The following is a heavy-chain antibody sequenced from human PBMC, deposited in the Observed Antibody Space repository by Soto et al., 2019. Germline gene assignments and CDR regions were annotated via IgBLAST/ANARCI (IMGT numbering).Heavy chain of an antibody. D-gene: IGHD3-10*01. CDR2: IWYDGSNK. CDR3: ARDGGFYGSGSHYFDS. J-gene: IGHJ4*02. V-gene: IGHV3-33*01. Sequence: HPGGSLRLSCAASRFIFSSYGFHWVRQSPGKGLEWVAVIWYDGSNKDYADSVKGRFTISRDNSINTLYLQMNSLRAEDTAVYYCARDGGFYGSGSHYFDSWGQGALVTVSS. CDR1: RFIFSSYG.